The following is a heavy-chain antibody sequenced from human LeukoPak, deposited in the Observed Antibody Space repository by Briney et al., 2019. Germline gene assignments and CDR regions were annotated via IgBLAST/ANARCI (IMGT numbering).Heavy chain of an antibody. CDR3: ARSLTTLTYEGY. CDR2: ISSSSSYI. V-gene: IGHV3-21*01. J-gene: IGHJ4*02. CDR1: GFTFSSYS. D-gene: IGHD1-1*01. Sequence: PGGSLRLSCAASGFTFSSYSMNWVRQAPGKGLEWVSSISSSSSYIYYADSVKGRSTISRDNAKNSLYLQMNSLRAEDTAIYYCARSLTTLTYEGYWGQGTLVTVSS.